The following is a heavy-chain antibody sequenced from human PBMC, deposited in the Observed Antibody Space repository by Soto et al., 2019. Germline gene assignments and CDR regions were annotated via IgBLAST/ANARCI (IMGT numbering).Heavy chain of an antibody. Sequence: GASVQVSCKASGYTFTSYAMHWVRQASGQRLEWMGWINAGNGNTKYSQKFQGRVTITRYTSASTAYMELSSLRSEDTAVYYCARDDGQYGAFDYWGQGTLVTVSS. CDR1: GYTFTSYA. V-gene: IGHV1-3*01. J-gene: IGHJ4*02. CDR3: ARDDGQYGAFDY. CDR2: INAGNGNT. D-gene: IGHD4-4*01.